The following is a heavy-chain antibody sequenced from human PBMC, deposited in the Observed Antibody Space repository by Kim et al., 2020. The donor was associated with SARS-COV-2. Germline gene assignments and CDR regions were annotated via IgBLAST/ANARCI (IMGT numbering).Heavy chain of an antibody. Sequence: GGSLRLSCAASGFTFSSYAMSWVRQAPGKGLEWVSAISGSGGSTYYADSVKGRFTISRDNSKNTLYLQMNSLRAEDTAVYYCAKDTLPPLLWFGGDRGYWGQGTLVTVSS. CDR2: ISGSGGST. V-gene: IGHV3-23*01. CDR3: AKDTLPPLLWFGGDRGY. J-gene: IGHJ4*02. CDR1: GFTFSSYA. D-gene: IGHD3-10*01.